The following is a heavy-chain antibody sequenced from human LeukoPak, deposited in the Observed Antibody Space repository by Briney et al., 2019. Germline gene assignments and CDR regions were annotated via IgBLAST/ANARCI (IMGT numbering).Heavy chain of an antibody. Sequence: GGSLRLSCAASGFTFSSYAMSWVRQAPGKGLEWVSAISGSGGSTYYADSVKGRFTISRDNSKNTLYLQMNSLRAEDTAVYYCAGYYDYVWGSGWFDPWGQGTLVTVSS. CDR3: AGYYDYVWGSGWFDP. J-gene: IGHJ5*02. CDR2: ISGSGGST. V-gene: IGHV3-23*01. CDR1: GFTFSSYA. D-gene: IGHD3-16*01.